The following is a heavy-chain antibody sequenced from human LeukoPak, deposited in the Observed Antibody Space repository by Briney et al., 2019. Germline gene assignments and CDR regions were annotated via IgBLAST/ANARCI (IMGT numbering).Heavy chain of an antibody. CDR3: ARHIVVVVATSYYYYYGMDV. J-gene: IGHJ6*02. D-gene: IGHD2-15*01. V-gene: IGHV5-51*01. Sequence: GESLKISCKGSGYSFTSYWIGWVRQMPGKGLEWTGIIYPGDSDTRYSPSFQGQVTISADKSISTAYLQWSSLKASDTAMYYCARHIVVVVATSYYYYYGMDVWGQGTTVTVSS. CDR1: GYSFTSYW. CDR2: IYPGDSDT.